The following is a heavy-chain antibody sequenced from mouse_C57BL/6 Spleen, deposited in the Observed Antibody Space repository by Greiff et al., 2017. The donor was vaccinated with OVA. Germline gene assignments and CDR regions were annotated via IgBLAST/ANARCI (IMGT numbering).Heavy chain of an antibody. V-gene: IGHV3-6*01. CDR1: GYSITSGYY. CDR3: ARGGDYWYCDV. Sequence: ESGPGLVKPSQSLSLTCSVTGYSITSGYYWNWIRQFPGNKLEWMGYISYDGSNNYNPSLKNRISITRDTSKNQFFLKLNSVTTEDTATYYCARGGDYWYCDVWGTGTTVTVSS. J-gene: IGHJ1*03. CDR2: ISYDGSN.